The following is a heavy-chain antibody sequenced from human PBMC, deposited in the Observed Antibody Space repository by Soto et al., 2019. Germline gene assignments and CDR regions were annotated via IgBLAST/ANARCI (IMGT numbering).Heavy chain of an antibody. Sequence: SETLSLTCAVSGDSISSSNWWTWVRQPPGKGLEWIGEIYHSGSTNYNPSLKSRVTISVDKSKNQFSLKLNSVTAADTAVYYCARPISGTKFYYMDVWDRGTTVTVSS. J-gene: IGHJ6*03. V-gene: IGHV4-4*02. CDR1: GDSISSSNW. CDR3: ARPISGTKFYYMDV. D-gene: IGHD1-26*01. CDR2: IYHSGST.